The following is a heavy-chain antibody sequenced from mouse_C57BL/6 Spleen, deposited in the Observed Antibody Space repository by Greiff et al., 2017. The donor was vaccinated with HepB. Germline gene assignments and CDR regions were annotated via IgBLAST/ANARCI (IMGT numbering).Heavy chain of an antibody. J-gene: IGHJ4*01. CDR2: IYPRSGNN. Sequence: VHLVESGAELARPGASVKLSCKASGYTFTSYGISWVKQRTGQGLEWIGEIYPRSGNNYYNEKFKGKATMTADKSSSTAYMELRSLTSEDSAVYFCARSDDGYFYYYAMDYWGQGTSVTVSS. V-gene: IGHV1-81*01. CDR3: ARSDDGYFYYYAMDY. D-gene: IGHD2-3*01. CDR1: GYTFTSYG.